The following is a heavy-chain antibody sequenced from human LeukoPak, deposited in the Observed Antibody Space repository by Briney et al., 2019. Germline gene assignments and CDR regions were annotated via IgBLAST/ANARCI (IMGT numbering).Heavy chain of an antibody. V-gene: IGHV4-39*07. CDR1: GGSINSTNYN. Sequence: PSETLSLTCTVSGGSINSTNYNWGWIRQPPRRGPEWLASVYYSGLTYYNSSLKSRVSISVDTSKNQFSLKLTSVTAADTAVYYCARVACGSGSRLIDCWGQGTLVTISS. D-gene: IGHD3-10*01. CDR2: VYYSGLT. J-gene: IGHJ4*02. CDR3: ARVACGSGSRLIDC.